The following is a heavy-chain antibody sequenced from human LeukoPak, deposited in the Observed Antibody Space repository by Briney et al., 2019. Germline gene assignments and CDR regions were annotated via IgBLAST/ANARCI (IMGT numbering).Heavy chain of an antibody. V-gene: IGHV4-4*02. D-gene: IGHD3-10*01. CDR1: GDSSSNTNW. Sequence: SETLSLTCAVSGDSSSNTNWWSWVRQPPGKGLEWIGEIYHNGSTNYNPSLKSRVTISVDKSKNQFSLKLSSVTAADTAVYYCARVRSNSITMVRGVIITGAFDIWGQGTMVTVSS. CDR3: ARVRSNSITMVRGVIITGAFDI. CDR2: IYHNGST. J-gene: IGHJ3*02.